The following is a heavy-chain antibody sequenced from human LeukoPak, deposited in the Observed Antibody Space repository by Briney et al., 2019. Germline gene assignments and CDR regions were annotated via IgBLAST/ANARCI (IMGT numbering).Heavy chain of an antibody. V-gene: IGHV3-23*01. D-gene: IGHD3-22*01. CDR1: GFTFNNYA. CDR2: IFGSGGSA. Sequence: PGGSLRLSCTASGFTFNNYAMYWVRQAPRKGLEWVAGIFGSGGSAHYADSVKGRFTISRDNSKNTVYPQMDSRRGEDTAVYYFTKTTTGYSSGQNPGWSADHWGQGALVTVSP. J-gene: IGHJ4*02. CDR3: TKTTTGYSSGQNPGWSADH.